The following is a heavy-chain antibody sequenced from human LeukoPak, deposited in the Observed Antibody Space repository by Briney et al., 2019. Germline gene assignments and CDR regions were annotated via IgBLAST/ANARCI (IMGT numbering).Heavy chain of an antibody. D-gene: IGHD5-18*01. Sequence: GGSLRLSCAASGFTFSDYYMSWIRQAPGKGLEWVSYISSSGSTIYYADSVKGRFTISRDNAKNSLYLQMNSLRAEDTAVYYCARAPPSLDTANGVDYWGQGTLVTVSS. CDR1: GFTFSDYY. V-gene: IGHV3-11*04. CDR2: ISSSGSTI. CDR3: ARAPPSLDTANGVDY. J-gene: IGHJ4*02.